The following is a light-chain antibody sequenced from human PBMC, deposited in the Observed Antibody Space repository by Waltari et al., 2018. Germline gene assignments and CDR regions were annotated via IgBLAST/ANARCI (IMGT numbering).Light chain of an antibody. V-gene: IGKV3-15*01. CDR1: LRIDHS. CDR2: GAS. CDR3: QQYNQWPLT. J-gene: IGKJ4*01. Sequence: EIVMTQSPATPSVSRGGSATLSCRASLRIDHSLAGYHQKPGHPPRLLIHGASTRDTGIPVRFSGSGSGTDFTLTITGLQSEDFAVYFCQQYNQWPLTFGRGTKVEIK.